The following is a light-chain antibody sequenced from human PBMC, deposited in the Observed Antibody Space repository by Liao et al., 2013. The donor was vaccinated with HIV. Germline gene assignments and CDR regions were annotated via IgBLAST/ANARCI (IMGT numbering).Light chain of an antibody. Sequence: SYELTQPPSVSVSPGQTASITCSGDELGDKYACWYQQKPGQSPVLVIYQDSKRPSGIPERFSGSNSGNTATLTISGTQPVDEADYYCQAWDSSVVFGGGTKLTVL. J-gene: IGLJ2*01. CDR1: ELGDKY. V-gene: IGLV3-1*01. CDR2: QDS. CDR3: QAWDSSVV.